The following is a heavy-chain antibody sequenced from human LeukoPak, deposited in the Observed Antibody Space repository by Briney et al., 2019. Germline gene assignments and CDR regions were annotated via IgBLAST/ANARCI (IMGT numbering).Heavy chain of an antibody. J-gene: IGHJ4*02. CDR1: GFTFSSYG. CDR3: AKVVYSSSFFDY. V-gene: IGHV3-30*02. D-gene: IGHD6-6*01. CDR2: IRYDGSNK. Sequence: GGSLRLSCAASGFTFSSYGMHWVRQAPGKGLEWVAFIRYDGSNKYYADSVKGRFTISRDNSKNTLYLQMNSLRAEDTAVYYCAKVVYSSSFFDYWGQGTLVTVSS.